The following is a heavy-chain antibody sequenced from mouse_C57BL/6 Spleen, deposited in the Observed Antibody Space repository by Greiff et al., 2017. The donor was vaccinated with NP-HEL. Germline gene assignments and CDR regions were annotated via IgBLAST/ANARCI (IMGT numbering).Heavy chain of an antibody. CDR1: GYTFTSYW. CDR3: ARKAYYYGSSYLDY. V-gene: IGHV1-53*01. J-gene: IGHJ2*01. Sequence: QVQLQQPGTELVKPGASGYTFTSYWMHWVKQRPGQGLEWIGNINPSNGGTNYNEKFKSKATLTVDKSSSTAYMQLSSLTSEDSAVYYCARKAYYYGSSYLDYWGQGTTLTVSS. CDR2: INPSNGGT. D-gene: IGHD1-1*01.